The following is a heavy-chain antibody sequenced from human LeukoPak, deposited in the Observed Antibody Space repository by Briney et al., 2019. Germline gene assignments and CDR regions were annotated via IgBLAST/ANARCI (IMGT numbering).Heavy chain of an antibody. D-gene: IGHD6-13*01. V-gene: IGHV4-39*07. J-gene: IGHJ6*02. Sequence: SETLSLTCTVSGGSISSGDYYWSWIRQPPGKGLEWIGSIYYSGTTYYNPSLKSRVTISVDTTKNQFSLKLSSVTAADTAVYYCARGRITAAGYYYYYGMDVWGQGTTVTVSS. CDR1: GGSISSGDYY. CDR3: ARGRITAAGYYYYYGMDV. CDR2: IYYSGTT.